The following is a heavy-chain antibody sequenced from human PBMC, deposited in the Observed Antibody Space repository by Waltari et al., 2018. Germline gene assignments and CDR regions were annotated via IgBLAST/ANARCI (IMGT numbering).Heavy chain of an antibody. V-gene: IGHV1-18*01. J-gene: IGHJ4*02. CDR1: GYTFTSYG. Sequence: QVQLVQSGVEVNKPGASVMVSCKASGYTFTSYGISWVRQAPGQGFEWMGWVSAYNGNTNYAQKLQGRVTMTTDTSTSTAYMELRSLRSDDTAVYYCARGGADILTGYYMDVDYWGQGTLVTVSS. CDR3: ARGGADILTGYYMDVDY. CDR2: VSAYNGNT. D-gene: IGHD3-9*01.